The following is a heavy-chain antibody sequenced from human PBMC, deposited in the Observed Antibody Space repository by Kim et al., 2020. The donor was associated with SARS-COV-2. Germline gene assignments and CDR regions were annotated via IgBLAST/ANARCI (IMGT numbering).Heavy chain of an antibody. CDR1: GYTFTSYG. D-gene: IGHD3-10*01. CDR2: ISAYNGNT. J-gene: IGHJ6*02. Sequence: ASVKVSCKASGYTFTSYGISWVRQAPGQGLEWMGWISAYNGNTNYAQKLQGRVTMTTDTSTSTAYMELRSLRSDDTAVYYCARDRLGSGSYFYYYYYGMDVWGQGTTVTVSS. V-gene: IGHV1-18*01. CDR3: ARDRLGSGSYFYYYYYGMDV.